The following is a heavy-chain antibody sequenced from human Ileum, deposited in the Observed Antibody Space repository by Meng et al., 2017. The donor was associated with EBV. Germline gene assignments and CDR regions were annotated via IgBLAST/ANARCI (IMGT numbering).Heavy chain of an antibody. CDR3: ARGTNRWVHQSDH. V-gene: IGHV3-33*01. CDR1: GFTFSFYG. D-gene: IGHD5-24*01. Sequence: VELVGSGGGVVQPGGYLSLSCAASGFTFSFYGMHWVRQAPGKGLEWVAVIWYDGSNEQYGDSVKGRFTISRDNSKNTLYLQMNSLRAEDTAVYYCARGTNRWVHQSDHWGQGTLVTVSS. J-gene: IGHJ4*02. CDR2: IWYDGSNE.